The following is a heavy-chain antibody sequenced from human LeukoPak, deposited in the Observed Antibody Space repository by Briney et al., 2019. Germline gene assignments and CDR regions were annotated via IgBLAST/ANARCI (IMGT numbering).Heavy chain of an antibody. Sequence: GESLKISCKGSGYRFNSYWIGWVRQMPGKGLEWMGIIYPGDSDTRYGPSFRGQVTISADKSISTAYLQWSSLKASDTAMYYCARLDSGSYWYFDLWGRGTLVTVSP. J-gene: IGHJ2*01. CDR1: GYRFNSYW. CDR3: ARLDSGSYWYFDL. CDR2: IYPGDSDT. V-gene: IGHV5-51*01. D-gene: IGHD1-26*01.